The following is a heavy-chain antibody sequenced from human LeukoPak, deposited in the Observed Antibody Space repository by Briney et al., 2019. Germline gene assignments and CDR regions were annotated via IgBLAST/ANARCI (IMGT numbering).Heavy chain of an antibody. V-gene: IGHV1-69*04. CDR2: IIPILGIA. Sequence: GASVKVSCKASGGTFSSYAISWVRQAPGQGLEWMGRIIPILGIANYAQKFQGRVTITADKSTSTAYMELSSLRSEDTAVYYCASPMTTVTTDPFDIWGQGTMVTVSP. D-gene: IGHD4-17*01. CDR3: ASPMTTVTTDPFDI. J-gene: IGHJ3*02. CDR1: GGTFSSYA.